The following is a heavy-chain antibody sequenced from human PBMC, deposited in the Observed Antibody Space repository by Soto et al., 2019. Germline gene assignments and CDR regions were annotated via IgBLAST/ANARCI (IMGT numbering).Heavy chain of an antibody. V-gene: IGHV3-30*18. J-gene: IGHJ6*02. CDR1: GFTFSSYG. CDR2: ISYDGSNK. D-gene: IGHD3-3*01. CDR3: AKEGDFWSGYYTPHYGMDV. Sequence: QVQLVESGGGVVQPGRSLRLSCAASGFTFSSYGMHWVRQAPGKGLEWVAVISYDGSNKYYADSVKGRFTISRDNSKNTLYLQMNSLRAEDTAVYYCAKEGDFWSGYYTPHYGMDVWGQGTTVTVSS.